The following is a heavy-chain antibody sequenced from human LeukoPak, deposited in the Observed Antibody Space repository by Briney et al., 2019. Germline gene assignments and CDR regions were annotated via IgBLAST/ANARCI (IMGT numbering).Heavy chain of an antibody. V-gene: IGHV3-21*01. D-gene: IGHD6-19*01. J-gene: IGHJ4*02. CDR3: AKGKDSVAGPTNDY. CDR2: ISSSGTYK. CDR1: GFTFSSYS. Sequence: GVSLRLSCTVSGFTFSSYSMSWVRQAPRKGLDWVSSISSSGTYKYYADSVKGRFTITRDNAKNSLYLQMNSLRAEDTAVYYCAKGKDSVAGPTNDYWGQGTLVTVCS.